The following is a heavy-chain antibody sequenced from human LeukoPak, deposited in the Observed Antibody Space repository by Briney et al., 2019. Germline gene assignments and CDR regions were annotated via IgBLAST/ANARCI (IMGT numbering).Heavy chain of an antibody. D-gene: IGHD3-22*01. V-gene: IGHV1-18*01. CDR2: ISAYNGNT. CDR3: ARKLGADYYDSSGYYSSYWFDP. CDR1: GYTFTSYG. J-gene: IGHJ5*02. Sequence: ASVTVSCKASGYTFTSYGISWVRQAPGQGLEWVGWISAYNGNTNYAQKLQGRVTMTTDTSTSTAYMELRSLRSDDTAVYYCARKLGADYYDSSGYYSSYWFDPWGQGTLVTVSS.